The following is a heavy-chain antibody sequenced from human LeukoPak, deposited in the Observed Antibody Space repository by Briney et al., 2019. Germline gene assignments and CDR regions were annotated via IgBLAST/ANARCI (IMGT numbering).Heavy chain of an antibody. J-gene: IGHJ5*02. CDR2: ISAYNGNT. CDR3: ARDGSSSWYFWFDP. Sequence: ASVKVSCTASGYTFTSYGISWVRQAPGQGLEWMGWISAYNGNTNYAQKLQGRVTMTTDTSTSTAYMELRSLRSDDTAVYYCARDGSSSWYFWFDPWGQGTLVTVSS. V-gene: IGHV1-18*01. D-gene: IGHD6-13*01. CDR1: GYTFTSYG.